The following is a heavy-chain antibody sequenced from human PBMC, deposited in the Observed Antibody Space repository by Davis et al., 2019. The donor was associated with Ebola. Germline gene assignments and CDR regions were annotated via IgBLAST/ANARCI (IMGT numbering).Heavy chain of an antibody. CDR2: ISGSGGST. D-gene: IGHD3-22*01. CDR1: GSIFSNHA. Sequence: GESLNISCAASGSIFSNHAMNWLRQAPGKGLEWVSAISGSGGSTYYADSVKDRFTIARDNSKNTLYLQMNSLRAEDTAVYYCAKYMGRGYYDSSGYYYGRWYFDLWGRGTLVTVSS. V-gene: IGHV3-23*01. CDR3: AKYMGRGYYDSSGYYYGRWYFDL. J-gene: IGHJ2*01.